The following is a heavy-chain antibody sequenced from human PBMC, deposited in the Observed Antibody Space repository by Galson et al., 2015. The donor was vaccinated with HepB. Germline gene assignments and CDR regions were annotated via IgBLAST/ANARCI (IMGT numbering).Heavy chain of an antibody. CDR3: AKSITISGVVIGY. D-gene: IGHD3-3*01. CDR2: ISGSGGST. Sequence: SLRLSCAASGFTFSSYAMSWVRQAPGKGLEWVSAISGSGGSTYYADSVKGRFTISRDNSKNTLYLQMNSLRAEDTAVYYCAKSITISGVVIGYWGQGTLVTVSS. CDR1: GFTFSSYA. J-gene: IGHJ4*02. V-gene: IGHV3-23*01.